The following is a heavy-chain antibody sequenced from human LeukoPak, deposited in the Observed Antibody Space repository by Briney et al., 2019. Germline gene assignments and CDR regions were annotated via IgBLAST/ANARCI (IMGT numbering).Heavy chain of an antibody. CDR2: IKQDGSEK. CDR3: ARDPSGSYFPYYYYYGMDV. J-gene: IGHJ6*02. V-gene: IGHV3-7*01. CDR1: GFTFSSYW. D-gene: IGHD1-26*01. Sequence: GGSLRLSCAASGFTFSSYWMSWVRQAPGKGLEWVANIKQDGSEKYYVDSVKGRFTISRDNAKNSLYLQMNSLRAEDTAVYYCARDPSGSYFPYYYYYGMDVWGQGTTVTVSS.